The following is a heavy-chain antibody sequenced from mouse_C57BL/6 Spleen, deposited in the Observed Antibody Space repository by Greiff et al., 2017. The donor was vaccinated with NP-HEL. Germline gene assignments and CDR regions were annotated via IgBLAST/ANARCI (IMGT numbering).Heavy chain of an antibody. CDR1: GYTFTSYW. V-gene: IGHV1-59*01. D-gene: IGHD1-1*01. CDR2: IDPSDSYT. J-gene: IGHJ1*03. CDR3: APITTVVAPFDV. Sequence: QVQLKESGAELVRPGTSVKLSCKASGYTFTSYWMHWVKQRPGQGLEWIGVIDPSDSYTNYNQKFKGKATLTVDTSSSTAYMQLSSLTSEDSAVYYCAPITTVVAPFDVWGTGTTVTVSS.